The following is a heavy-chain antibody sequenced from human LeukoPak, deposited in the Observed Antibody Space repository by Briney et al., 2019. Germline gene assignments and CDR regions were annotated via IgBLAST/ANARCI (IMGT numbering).Heavy chain of an antibody. CDR1: GGTFISYA. CDR3: ATFPYGSGSYCFDY. D-gene: IGHD3-10*01. J-gene: IGHJ4*02. V-gene: IGHV1-69*13. Sequence: ASVKVSCKASGGTFISYAISWVRQTPGQGLEWMGGIIPIFGTANYAQKFQGRVTITADESTSTAYMELSSLRSEDTAVYYCATFPYGSGSYCFDYWGQGTLVTVSS. CDR2: IIPIFGTA.